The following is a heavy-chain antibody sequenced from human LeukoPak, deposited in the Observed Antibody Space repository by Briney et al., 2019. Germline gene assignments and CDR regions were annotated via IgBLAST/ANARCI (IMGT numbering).Heavy chain of an antibody. D-gene: IGHD3-22*01. CDR1: GYTFTSYY. CDR2: INPSGGST. V-gene: IGHV1-46*01. Sequence: ASVKVSCKASGYTFTSYYMHWVRQAPGQGLEWMGIINPSGGSTSYAQKFQGRVTMTRDTSTSTVYMELSSLRSEDTAVYYCAREYYDTNDSSYHYDFWGQGTLVTVSS. CDR3: AREYYDTNDSSYHYDF. J-gene: IGHJ4*02.